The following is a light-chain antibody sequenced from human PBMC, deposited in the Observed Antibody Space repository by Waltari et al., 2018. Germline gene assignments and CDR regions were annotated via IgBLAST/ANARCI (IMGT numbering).Light chain of an antibody. V-gene: IGLV2-11*01. CDR3: CSYTGTYTHWV. Sequence: QSALTQPRSVSGSPGQSVTISCTGTSNDVGAYNYVSWHQQHPGKAPKLMIYDVSKRPAGVPDRFSASKSGNTASLTISGLQAEDEADYYCCSYTGTYTHWVFGGGTKLTVL. CDR1: SNDVGAYNY. CDR2: DVS. J-gene: IGLJ3*02.